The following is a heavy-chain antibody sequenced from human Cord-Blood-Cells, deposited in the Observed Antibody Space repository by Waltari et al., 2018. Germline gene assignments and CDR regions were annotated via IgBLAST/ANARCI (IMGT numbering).Heavy chain of an antibody. D-gene: IGHD4-17*01. V-gene: IGHV4-4*07. CDR1: GGSISSYY. CDR2: IYTRGST. CDR3: ARQAGDYYYYGMDV. Sequence: QVQLQESGPGLVKPSETLSLTCTVPGGSISSYYWSWIRPPAGKGLEWIGRIYTRGSTNYNPSLKSRVTMSVDTSKNQFSLKLSSVTAADTAVYYCARQAGDYYYYGMDVWGQGTTVTVSS. J-gene: IGHJ6*02.